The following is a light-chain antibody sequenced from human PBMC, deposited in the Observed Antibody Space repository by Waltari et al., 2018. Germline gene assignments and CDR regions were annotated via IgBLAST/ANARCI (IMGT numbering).Light chain of an antibody. V-gene: IGLV2-8*01. CDR1: SSDIGAYNF. Sequence: QSALTQPPSPTGSPGQSVTISCPGTSSDIGAYNFASRYQQHPGKAPKVVIYEVNKRPSGVPDRFSGSKSGNTASLTVSGLQAEDEADYYCSSYAGSNNLVFGGGTKLTVL. CDR3: SSYAGSNNLV. J-gene: IGLJ3*02. CDR2: EVN.